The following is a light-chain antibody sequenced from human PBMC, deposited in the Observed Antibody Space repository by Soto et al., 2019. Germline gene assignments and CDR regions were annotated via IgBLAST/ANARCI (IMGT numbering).Light chain of an antibody. CDR3: CSHAGSYTYV. J-gene: IGLJ1*01. V-gene: IGLV2-11*01. CDR2: DVS. CDR1: SSDVGGYNY. Sequence: QSVLTQPRSVSGSPGQSVTISCTGTSSDVGGYNYVSWYQQHPGKAPKVMIYDVSKRPSRIPDRFSGSKSGNTASLTISGLQAEDEADYYCCSHAGSYTYVFGTGTKLTVL.